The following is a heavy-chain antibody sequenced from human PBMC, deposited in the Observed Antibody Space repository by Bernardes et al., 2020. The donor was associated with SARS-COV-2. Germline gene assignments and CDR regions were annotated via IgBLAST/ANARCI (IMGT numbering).Heavy chain of an antibody. CDR1: GGSISSSSYY. Sequence: SETLSLTCTVSGGSISSSSYYWDWIRQSPGKGLEWIGTIYYSGSAYYNPSLESRVTVSVDTSKDQFSLKLNSVTAADTAVYYCARRAAGYYYYYGVDVWGQGTTVTVSS. CDR3: ARRAAGYYYYYGVDV. V-gene: IGHV4-39*01. CDR2: IYYSGSA. D-gene: IGHD6-19*01. J-gene: IGHJ6*02.